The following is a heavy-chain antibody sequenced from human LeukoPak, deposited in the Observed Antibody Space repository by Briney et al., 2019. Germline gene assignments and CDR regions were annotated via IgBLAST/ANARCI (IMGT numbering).Heavy chain of an antibody. CDR2: FGGSGGTI. CDR3: AKSDCGGDCHLLDY. J-gene: IGHJ4*02. Sequence: GGSLRLSCAASGFTFSTYAMSWVRQAPGKGVEWVSHFGGSGGTIYYADSVRGRFTISRDNSKNTLYLQMNSLRAEDTAVYYCAKSDCGGDCHLLDYWGQGTLVTVSS. V-gene: IGHV3-23*01. D-gene: IGHD2-21*02. CDR1: GFTFSTYA.